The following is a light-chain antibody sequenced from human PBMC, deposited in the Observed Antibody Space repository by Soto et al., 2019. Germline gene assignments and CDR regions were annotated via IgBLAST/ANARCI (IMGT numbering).Light chain of an antibody. J-gene: IGKJ3*01. CDR3: QQSHNRPS. Sequence: IVMTQSPDTLSVSPGEGATLSCRASQRISTNLAWYQQRPGQAPRLLIYDASTRATGIPARFSGSGSGTEFTLTISSLQSEDSAVYYCQQSHNRPSFGPGTIVEIK. CDR2: DAS. V-gene: IGKV3D-15*01. CDR1: QRISTN.